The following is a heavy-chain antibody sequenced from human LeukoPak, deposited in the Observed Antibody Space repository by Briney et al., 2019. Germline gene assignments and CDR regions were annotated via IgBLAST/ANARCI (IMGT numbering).Heavy chain of an antibody. CDR2: IWFDGIRK. V-gene: IGHV3-33*08. Sequence: GGSLRLSCAASGFTFSSYAMTWVRQVPGKGLEWVAAIWFDGIRKYYADSVKGRLTISRDNSKNTLYLQMNSLRAEDTAVYYCARDLEDSSPFGAFDMWGQGTMVTVSS. CDR1: GFTFSSYA. D-gene: IGHD3-22*01. CDR3: ARDLEDSSPFGAFDM. J-gene: IGHJ3*02.